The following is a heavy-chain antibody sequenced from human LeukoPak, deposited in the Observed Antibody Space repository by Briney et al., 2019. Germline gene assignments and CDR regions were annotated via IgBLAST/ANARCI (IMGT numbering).Heavy chain of an antibody. Sequence: PGGSLRLSCAASGFTLSSHMMSWVRQAPGKGLEWVSYFNGRGGTTDYADSVKGWFTMLRDSSKDTLFLQMNSLRAEDTAVYYCARGVGFTTCMDVWGQGTTVTVSS. V-gene: IGHV3-23*01. CDR3: ARGVGFTTCMDV. J-gene: IGHJ6*02. D-gene: IGHD1-14*01. CDR2: FNGRGGTT. CDR1: GFTLSSHM.